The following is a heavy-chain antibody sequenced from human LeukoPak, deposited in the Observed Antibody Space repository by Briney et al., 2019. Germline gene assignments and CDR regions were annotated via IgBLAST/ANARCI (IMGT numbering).Heavy chain of an antibody. Sequence: SETLSLTCTVSGGSISSGDYYWSWIRQPPGKGLEWIGYIYYSGSTYYNPSLKSRVTISVDTSKNQFSLKLSSVTAADTAVYYCARRVPAARYWYFDLWGRGTLVTVSS. D-gene: IGHD2-2*01. J-gene: IGHJ2*01. CDR3: ARRVPAARYWYFDL. CDR2: IYYSGST. CDR1: GGSISSGDYY. V-gene: IGHV4-30-4*01.